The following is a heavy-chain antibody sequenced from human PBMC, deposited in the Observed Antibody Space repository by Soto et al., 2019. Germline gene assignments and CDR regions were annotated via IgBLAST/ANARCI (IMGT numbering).Heavy chain of an antibody. Sequence: SETLSLTCTVSGGSISSSSYYWGWIRQPPGNGLEWSGSISDSGSTYYNPSLKSRVTISVDTSRNQFSLTLSSVTTADTAVYYCARDYYDSSGYYYFDYWGQGTMVTVSS. CDR2: ISDSGST. J-gene: IGHJ4*02. V-gene: IGHV4-39*02. D-gene: IGHD3-22*01. CDR3: ARDYYDSSGYYYFDY. CDR1: GGSISSSSYY.